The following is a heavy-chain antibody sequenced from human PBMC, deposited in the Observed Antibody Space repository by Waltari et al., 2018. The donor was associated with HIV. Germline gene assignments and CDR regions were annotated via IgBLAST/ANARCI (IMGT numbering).Heavy chain of an antibody. CDR2: ISISGSTI. V-gene: IGHV3-48*03. CDR3: ARAFMIRGTGAFDI. J-gene: IGHJ3*02. Sequence: EVQVVESGGGLVQPGGSLRLSCAASGFTFSSYEMNWVRQAPGEGLEWVSYISISGSTIYFADSVKGRFTMSRDNAKNSLYLRMNSLRAEDTAVYYCARAFMIRGTGAFDIWGQGTMVTVSS. CDR1: GFTFSSYE. D-gene: IGHD3-10*01.